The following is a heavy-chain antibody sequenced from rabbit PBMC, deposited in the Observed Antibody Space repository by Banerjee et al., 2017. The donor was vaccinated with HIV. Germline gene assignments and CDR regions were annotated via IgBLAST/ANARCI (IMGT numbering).Heavy chain of an antibody. CDR3: ARGSGWGEYYGMDL. D-gene: IGHD4-1*01. Sequence: QEQLVESGGGLVTLGGSLKLSCKASGIDFSSYGISWVRQAPGKGLEWIAYIYPDYGSTDYASWVNGRFTISLDNAQNTVFLQMTSLTAADTATYFCARGSGWGEYYGMDLWGQGTLVTVS. CDR1: GIDFSSYG. V-gene: IGHV1S47*01. J-gene: IGHJ6*01. CDR2: IYPDYGST.